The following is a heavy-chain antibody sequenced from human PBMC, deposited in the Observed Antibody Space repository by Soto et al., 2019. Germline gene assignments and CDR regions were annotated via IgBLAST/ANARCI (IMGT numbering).Heavy chain of an antibody. Sequence: GESLKISFKGSGYSFTSYWIGLVRQMPGKVLEWMGIIYPGDSDTIYSPSFQGQVTISADKSISTAYLQWSSLKASDTAMYYCARPGTKFYFDYWGQGTLVTVSS. D-gene: IGHD1-7*01. CDR1: GYSFTSYW. V-gene: IGHV5-51*01. CDR3: ARPGTKFYFDY. J-gene: IGHJ4*02. CDR2: IYPGDSDT.